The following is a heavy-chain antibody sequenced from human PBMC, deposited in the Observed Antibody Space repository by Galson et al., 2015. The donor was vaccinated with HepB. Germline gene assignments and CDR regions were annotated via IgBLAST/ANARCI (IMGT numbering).Heavy chain of an antibody. CDR3: ARDNFGIGPMITPPGY. J-gene: IGHJ4*02. V-gene: IGHV3-74*01. CDR2: INTDGSDT. Sequence: SLRLSCAASGFTFSSYWLHWVRQAPGKGLVWVSRINTDGSDTNYADSVKGRFTISRDNAKNTLYLQMNSLRAEDTAVYYCARDNFGIGPMITPPGYWGQGTLVTVSS. CDR1: GFTFSSYW. D-gene: IGHD3-3*01.